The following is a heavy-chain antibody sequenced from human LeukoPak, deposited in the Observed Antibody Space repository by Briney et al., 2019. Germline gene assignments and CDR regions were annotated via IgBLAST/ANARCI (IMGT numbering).Heavy chain of an antibody. V-gene: IGHV1-2*02. CDR1: GYTLSDYY. Sequence: GASEKVSCKASGYTLSDYYNHWVRHAPGQGLDWMGSIVPASGHTTYAQKFQGRITVTWDTSVNTAYMELSRLRSDDGAVYYCARENYNNYPLDCWGQETLITVSS. J-gene: IGHJ4*02. CDR3: ARENYNNYPLDC. CDR2: IVPASGHT. D-gene: IGHD4-11*01.